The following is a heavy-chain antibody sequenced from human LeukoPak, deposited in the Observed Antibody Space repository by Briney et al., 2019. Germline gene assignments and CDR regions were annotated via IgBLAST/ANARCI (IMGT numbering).Heavy chain of an antibody. V-gene: IGHV4-38-2*01. Sequence: SETLSLTCAVSGYSISSGYYWGWIRQPPGKGLEWIGSIYHSGSTYYNPSLKSRVTVPLDTSKNQFSLRLTSVTAADTAVYYCATYVEAPMVNAFDIWGQGTVVTVSS. J-gene: IGHJ3*02. D-gene: IGHD5-18*01. CDR2: IYHSGST. CDR3: ATYVEAPMVNAFDI. CDR1: GYSISSGYY.